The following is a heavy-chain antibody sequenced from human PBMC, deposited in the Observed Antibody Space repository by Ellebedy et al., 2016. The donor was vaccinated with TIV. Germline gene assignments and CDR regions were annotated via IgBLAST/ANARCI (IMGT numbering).Heavy chain of an antibody. CDR1: GGTFSSYA. D-gene: IGHD4-17*01. J-gene: IGHJ4*02. Sequence: AASVKVSCKASGGTFSSYAISWVRQAPGQGLEWMGGIIPIFGTANYAQKFQGRVTITADESTSTAYMELSSLRSEDTAVYYCAATVTTISYFDYWGQGTLVTVSS. CDR3: AATVTTISYFDY. CDR2: IIPIFGTA. V-gene: IGHV1-69*13.